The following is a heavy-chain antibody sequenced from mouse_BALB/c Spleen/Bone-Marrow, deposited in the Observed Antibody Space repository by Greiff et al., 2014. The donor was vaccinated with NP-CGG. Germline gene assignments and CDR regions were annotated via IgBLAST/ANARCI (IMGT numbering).Heavy chain of an antibody. J-gene: IGHJ4*01. D-gene: IGHD2-10*02. Sequence: QVQLKQSRAELVRPGASVKLSCTTSGYIFTSYWIHWVKQRSGQGLEWIARIYPGTGTTFYNEKFKGKATLTADQSSSTAYLQLSSLKSEDSAVYFCAREYGNYNYALDYWGQGTSVTVSS. CDR2: IYPGTGTT. V-gene: IGHV1S132*01. CDR3: AREYGNYNYALDY. CDR1: GYIFTSYW.